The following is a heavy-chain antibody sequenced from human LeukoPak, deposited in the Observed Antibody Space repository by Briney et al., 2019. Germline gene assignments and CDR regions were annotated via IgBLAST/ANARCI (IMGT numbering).Heavy chain of an antibody. CDR2: ISSSSSTI. D-gene: IGHD6-13*01. V-gene: IGHV3-48*04. Sequence: GGSLRLSCAASGFTFSSYSMNWVRQAPGKGLEWVSYISSSSSTIYYADSVKGRFTISRDNAKNSLYLQMNSLRAEDTAVYYCARTSPLAATGARRAFDFWAEGQWSPSLQ. CDR1: GFTFSSYS. J-gene: IGHJ3*01. CDR3: ARTSPLAATGARRAFDF.